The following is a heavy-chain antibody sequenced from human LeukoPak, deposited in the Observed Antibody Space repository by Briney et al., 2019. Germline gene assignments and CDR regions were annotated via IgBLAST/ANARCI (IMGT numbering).Heavy chain of an antibody. V-gene: IGHV1-2*04. J-gene: IGHJ3*02. CDR3: ARGAPIAAAPDAFDI. Sequence: ASVKVSCKASGYTFTGYYMHWVRQAPGQGLEWMGWINPNSGGTNYAQKFQGWVTMTRDTSISTAYMELSRLRSDDTAVYYCARGAPIAAAPDAFDIWGQGTMVTVSS. CDR1: GYTFTGYY. CDR2: INPNSGGT. D-gene: IGHD6-13*01.